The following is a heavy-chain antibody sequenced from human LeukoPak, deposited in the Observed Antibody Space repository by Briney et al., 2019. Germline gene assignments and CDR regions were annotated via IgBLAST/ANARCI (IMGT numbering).Heavy chain of an antibody. V-gene: IGHV3-23*01. CDR1: GLTLVNCP. Sequence: GSLTLSCQASGLTLVNCPINWVRQAPCKGQEWVSVISGDYSRTYYADSVKGRVTISRDNSKNTLYLQMNRLSVGDTDVYDSARAKLWFGAKPRRNWFDPWGQGTLVTVSS. CDR2: ISGDYSRT. CDR3: ARAKLWFGAKPRRNWFDP. D-gene: IGHD3-10*01. J-gene: IGHJ5*02.